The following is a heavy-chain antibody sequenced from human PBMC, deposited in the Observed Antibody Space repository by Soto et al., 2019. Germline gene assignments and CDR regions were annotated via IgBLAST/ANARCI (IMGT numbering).Heavy chain of an antibody. D-gene: IGHD6-19*01. Sequence: SETLSLTCDVSGDFLTTYYWNWIRQSPGKGLEWIGYIFYGGHTNYNPSLRGRATISVDTSKNQFSLKLSSVTAADTAVYYCARSPQYSRGWNGGFDYWGQGTLVTVSS. CDR1: GDFLTTYY. CDR2: IFYGGHT. CDR3: ARSPQYSRGWNGGFDY. V-gene: IGHV4-59*01. J-gene: IGHJ4*02.